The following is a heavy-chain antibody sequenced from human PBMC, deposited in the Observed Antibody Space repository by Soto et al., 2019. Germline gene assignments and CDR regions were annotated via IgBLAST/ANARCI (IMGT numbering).Heavy chain of an antibody. Sequence: GGALRLSCAASGFTFSNAWMSWVRQAPGKGLEWVGRIKSKTDGGTTDYAAPVKGRFTISRDDSKNTLYLQMNSLKTEDTAVYYCTTTPPGYYYDSSGYDYFDYWGQGTLVTVS. CDR2: IKSKTDGGTT. V-gene: IGHV3-15*01. J-gene: IGHJ4*02. CDR1: GFTFSNAW. CDR3: TTTPPGYYYDSSGYDYFDY. D-gene: IGHD3-22*01.